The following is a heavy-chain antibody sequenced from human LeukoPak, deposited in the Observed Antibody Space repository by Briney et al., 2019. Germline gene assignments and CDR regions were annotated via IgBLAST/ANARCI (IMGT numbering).Heavy chain of an antibody. Sequence: ASVKVSCKASGGAFSGYAISWVRQATGQGLEWMGWMNPNSGNTGYAQKFQGRVIMTRNTSISTAYMELSSLISEDTAVYFCARGSGCSSTSCYRSWFDPWGQGTLVTVSS. CDR1: GGAFSGYA. CDR2: MNPNSGNT. V-gene: IGHV1-8*02. J-gene: IGHJ5*02. CDR3: ARGSGCSSTSCYRSWFDP. D-gene: IGHD2-2*01.